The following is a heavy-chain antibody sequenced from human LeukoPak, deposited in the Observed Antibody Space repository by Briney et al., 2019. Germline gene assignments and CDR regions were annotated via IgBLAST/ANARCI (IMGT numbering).Heavy chain of an antibody. J-gene: IGHJ4*02. CDR2: ISSNGGST. CDR3: VKVSVTTVVTSTFDY. CDR1: GSTFSSYA. D-gene: IGHD4-23*01. V-gene: IGHV3-64D*06. Sequence: PGGSLKVSCSASGSTFSSYAMHWVRQAPGKGLEYVSAISSNGGSTYYADSVKGRFTISRDNSKNTLYLQMSSLRAEDTAMYYCVKVSVTTVVTSTFDYWGQGTLVTVSS.